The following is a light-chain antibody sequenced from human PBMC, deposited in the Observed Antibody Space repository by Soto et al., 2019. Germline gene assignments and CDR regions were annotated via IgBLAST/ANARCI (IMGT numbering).Light chain of an antibody. CDR3: ETWDTYIVV. V-gene: IGLV4-60*02. Sequence: QLVLTQSSSASASLGSSVKLTCTLSSGHSNFIIAWHQQQPWKAPRYLMKHEGSGSYTTWSGVPDRFSGSSSAADRYLTISTLHVEDEAGYYCETWDTYIVVFGGGTQLTVL. J-gene: IGLJ7*01. CDR1: SGHSNFI. CDR2: HEGSGSY.